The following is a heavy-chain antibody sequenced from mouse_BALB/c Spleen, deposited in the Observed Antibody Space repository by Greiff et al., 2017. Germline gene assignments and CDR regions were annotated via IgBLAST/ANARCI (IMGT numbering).Heavy chain of an antibody. Sequence: VQLQQSGAELARPGASVKLSCKASGYTFTSYWMQWVKQRPGQGLEWIGAIYPGDGDTRYTQKFKGKATLTADKSSSTAYMQLSSLASEDSAVYYCARYDYDGNFDYWGQGTTLTVSS. CDR2: IYPGDGDT. J-gene: IGHJ2*01. CDR1: GYTFTSYW. CDR3: ARYDYDGNFDY. V-gene: IGHV1-87*01. D-gene: IGHD2-4*01.